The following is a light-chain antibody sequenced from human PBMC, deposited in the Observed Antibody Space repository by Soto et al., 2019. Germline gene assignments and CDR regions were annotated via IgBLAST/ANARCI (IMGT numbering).Light chain of an antibody. Sequence: QSVLTQPASVSGSPGQSITISCTGTSSDVGGYNYVSWYQHHPGKAPRLMIYASSNRPSGVSHRFSGSRSGNTASLTISGLQAEDEVDYYCSSYTSGSTLYVFGTGTKVTVL. V-gene: IGLV2-14*01. J-gene: IGLJ1*01. CDR3: SSYTSGSTLYV. CDR1: SSDVGGYNY. CDR2: ASS.